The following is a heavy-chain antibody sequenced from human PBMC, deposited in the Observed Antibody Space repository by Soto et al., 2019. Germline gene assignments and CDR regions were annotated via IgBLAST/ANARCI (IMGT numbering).Heavy chain of an antibody. V-gene: IGHV1-2*02. CDR2: INTNSGAT. J-gene: IGHJ5*02. Sequence: ASVKVSCKASGYTFTGYYIHWVRQAPGQGLEWMASINTNSGATNDAQKFQGRVTMTRDSSISTAYVELSRLRSDDTSVYYCARGRPLYCTTTTCQGDWFDLWGQGTLVTVSS. CDR1: GYTFTGYY. CDR3: ARGRPLYCTTTTCQGDWFDL. D-gene: IGHD2-2*01.